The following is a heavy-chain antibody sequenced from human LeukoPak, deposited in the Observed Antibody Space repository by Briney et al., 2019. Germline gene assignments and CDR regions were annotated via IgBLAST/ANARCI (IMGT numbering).Heavy chain of an antibody. CDR1: GFTFTGYY. V-gene: IGHV1-2*02. D-gene: IGHD2-15*01. Sequence: ASLKLSCTASGFTFTGYYMSWVRQAPGKGLEWIGCINTSGGSTNYAPMLQGRVTMTRDTSNSMAYLQMSRLRADDTAVYYGARGYRDSCYLLIDYWGQGTLVTVSS. J-gene: IGHJ4*02. CDR3: ARGYRDSCYLLIDY. CDR2: INTSGGST.